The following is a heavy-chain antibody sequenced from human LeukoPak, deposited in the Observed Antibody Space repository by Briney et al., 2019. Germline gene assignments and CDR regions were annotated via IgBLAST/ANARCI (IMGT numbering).Heavy chain of an antibody. Sequence: SQTLSLACAISGDSVSNSAAWNWVRQSPSRGLEWLGRTYYRSKWYSDYAVSVKSRMTVNPDTSKNQFSLQLNSVTPEDSGVYYCARAHPGFDFWGQGTLVTVSS. CDR2: TYYRSKWYS. CDR1: GDSVSNSAA. V-gene: IGHV6-1*01. D-gene: IGHD1-1*01. CDR3: ARAHPGFDF. J-gene: IGHJ4*02.